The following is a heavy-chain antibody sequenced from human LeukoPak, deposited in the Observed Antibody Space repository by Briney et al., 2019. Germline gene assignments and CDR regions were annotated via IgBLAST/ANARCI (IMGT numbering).Heavy chain of an antibody. V-gene: IGHV3-23*01. D-gene: IGHD2-15*01. CDR1: GFTFSSYA. Sequence: GGSLRLSCAASGFTFSSYAMSWVRQAPGKGLEWVSAISGSGGSTYYADSVKGRFTISRDNSKNTLYLQMNSLRAEDTAVYYCARFCSGGSCYDYWGQGTLVTVSS. J-gene: IGHJ4*02. CDR3: ARFCSGGSCYDY. CDR2: ISGSGGST.